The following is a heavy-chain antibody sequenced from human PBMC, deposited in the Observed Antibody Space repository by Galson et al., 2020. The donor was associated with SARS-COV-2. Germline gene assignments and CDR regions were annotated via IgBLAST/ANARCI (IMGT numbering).Heavy chain of an antibody. CDR3: ARQMSYGDYEIDS. V-gene: IGHV3-7*01. CDR2: IKQDGREK. CDR1: GFTFSSYW. D-gene: IGHD4-17*01. Sequence: TGGSLRLFCVVSGFTFSSYWMTWVRQAPGKGLEWVANIKQDGREKYYVDSVKGRFIISRDNAKNSLYLQMNSLRAEDTAVYYCARQMSYGDYEIDSWGQGTLVTVSS. J-gene: IGHJ4*02.